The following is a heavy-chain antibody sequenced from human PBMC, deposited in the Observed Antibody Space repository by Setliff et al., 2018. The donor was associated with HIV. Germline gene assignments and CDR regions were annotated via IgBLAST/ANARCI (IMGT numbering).Heavy chain of an antibody. CDR3: AGSILTGYYTFGADY. CDR1: GGTFSRYA. J-gene: IGHJ4*02. V-gene: IGHV1-69*05. Sequence: SFPSSGGTFSRYAISWVRQAPGQGLEWMGGIIPIFGTPHSAQKLQGRVTITTEESTTTAYMERSSRRAEDTALYYCAGSILTGYYTFGADYWGQGTLVTVSS. CDR2: IIPIFGTP. D-gene: IGHD3-9*01.